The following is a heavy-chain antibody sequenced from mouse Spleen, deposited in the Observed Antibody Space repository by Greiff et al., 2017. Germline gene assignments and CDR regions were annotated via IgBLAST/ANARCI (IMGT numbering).Heavy chain of an antibody. J-gene: IGHJ4*01. CDR2: IDPENGDT. Sequence: VQLKQSGAELVRPGASVKLSCTASGFNIKDDYMHWVKQRPEQGLEWIGWIDPENGDTEYASKFQGKATITADTSSNTAYLQLSSLTSEDTAVYYCTREGRYYAMDYWGQGTSVTVSS. CDR1: GFNIKDDY. V-gene: IGHV14-4*01. CDR3: TREGRYYAMDY.